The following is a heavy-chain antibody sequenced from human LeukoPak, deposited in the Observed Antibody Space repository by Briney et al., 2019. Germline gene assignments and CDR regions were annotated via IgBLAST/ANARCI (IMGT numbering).Heavy chain of an antibody. V-gene: IGHV4-34*01. D-gene: IGHD3-22*01. CDR3: ARQMRTYYYDSSGYGGAFDI. CDR1: GGSFSGYY. Sequence: SETLSLTCAVYGGSFSGYYWSWIRQPPGKGLEWIGEINHSGSTNYNPSLKSRVTISVDTSKNQFSLKLSSVTAADTAVYYCARQMRTYYYDSSGYGGAFDIWGQGTMVTVSS. J-gene: IGHJ3*02. CDR2: INHSGST.